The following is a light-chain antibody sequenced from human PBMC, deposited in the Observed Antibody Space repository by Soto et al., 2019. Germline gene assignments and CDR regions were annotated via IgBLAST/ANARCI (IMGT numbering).Light chain of an antibody. Sequence: EVVMTQSPATLSVSPGERATLSCRASQSVSNNLAWYQQKPGQAPRLLIYGASTSATGIPASCSGSGSGTEFTLTSSSLQSEDVAVYYWQQNNNWWTFGQGTKVEIK. CDR1: QSVSNN. CDR3: QQNNNWWT. J-gene: IGKJ1*01. V-gene: IGKV3-15*01. CDR2: GAS.